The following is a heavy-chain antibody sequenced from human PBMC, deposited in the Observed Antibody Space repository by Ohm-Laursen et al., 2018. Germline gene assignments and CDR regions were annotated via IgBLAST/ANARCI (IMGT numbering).Heavy chain of an antibody. CDR1: GYTFTSYD. CDR2: MNPNSGNT. D-gene: IGHD3-16*01. Sequence: GASVKVSCKASGYTFTSYDINWVRQATGQGLEWMGWMNPNSGNTGYAQKFQGRVTMTRNTSINTAYMELSSLRAEDTAVYHCARDPVRGLIDYWGQGTLVTVSS. J-gene: IGHJ4*02. CDR3: ARDPVRGLIDY. V-gene: IGHV1-8*01.